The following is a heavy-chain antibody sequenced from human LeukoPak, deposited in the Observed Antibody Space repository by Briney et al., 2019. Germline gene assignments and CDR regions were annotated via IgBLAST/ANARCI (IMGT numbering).Heavy chain of an antibody. V-gene: IGHV3-66*01. Sequence: GGSLRLSCTASGFTVSSNYMNWVRQAPGKGLEWVSIIYSAGSTYYADSVKGRFTISRDNSKNTLYLQMNSLRAEDTAVYYCARDRSGYSYGSPYYYYYMDVWGKGTTVTISS. CDR1: GFTVSSNY. D-gene: IGHD5-18*01. J-gene: IGHJ6*03. CDR3: ARDRSGYSYGSPYYYYYMDV. CDR2: IYSAGST.